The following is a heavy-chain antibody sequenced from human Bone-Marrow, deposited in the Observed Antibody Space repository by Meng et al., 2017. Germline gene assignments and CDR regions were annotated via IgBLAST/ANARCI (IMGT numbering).Heavy chain of an antibody. V-gene: IGHV1-69*06. Sequence: QVRLVQAGAEVEKPGSLVKVSCKASGGPFSSDAISGVRQATGQGLEWMGGIIPIFGTANYAQKFQGRVTITADKSTSTAYMELSSLRSEDTAVYYCARDEDISAAGKLFGDYWGQGTLVTVSS. J-gene: IGHJ4*02. CDR3: ARDEDISAAGKLFGDY. D-gene: IGHD6-25*01. CDR1: GGPFSSDA. CDR2: IIPIFGTA.